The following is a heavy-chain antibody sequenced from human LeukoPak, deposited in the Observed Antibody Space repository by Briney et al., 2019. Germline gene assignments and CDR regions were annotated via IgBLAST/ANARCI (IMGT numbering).Heavy chain of an antibody. J-gene: IGHJ4*02. CDR1: GFTFSSYW. V-gene: IGHV3-7*03. D-gene: IGHD7-27*01. CDR3: TKDPPLTGGVYSAH. Sequence: GGSLRLSCAASGFTFSSYWMNWARQAPGKGLEWVASINHNGNVNYYVDSVKGRFTISRDNAKNSLYLQMSSLKTEDTAIYYCTKDPPLTGGVYSAHWGQGTLVTVSS. CDR2: INHNGNVN.